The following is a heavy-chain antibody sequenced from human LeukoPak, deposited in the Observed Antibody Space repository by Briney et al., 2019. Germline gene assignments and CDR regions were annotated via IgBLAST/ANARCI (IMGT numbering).Heavy chain of an antibody. CDR1: GGSISSYY. Sequence: PSETLSVTCTVSGGSISSYYWSWIRKPPGKGLEWIGYIYYSGSTNYNPSLKSRVTISVDTSKNQFSLKLSSVTAADTAVYYCARLVTGPDYYYGMDVWGQGTTVTVSS. CDR3: ARLVTGPDYYYGMDV. D-gene: IGHD3-16*02. V-gene: IGHV4-59*08. J-gene: IGHJ6*02. CDR2: IYYSGST.